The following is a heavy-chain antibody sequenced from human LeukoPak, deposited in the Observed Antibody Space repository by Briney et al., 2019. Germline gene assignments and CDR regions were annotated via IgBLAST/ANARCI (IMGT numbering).Heavy chain of an antibody. J-gene: IGHJ4*02. CDR3: ARAWDSSGYVDY. CDR1: GYSIRSGYY. V-gene: IGHV4-38-2*01. CDR2: ICHSGST. Sequence: SETLSLTCAVSGYSIRSGYYWGWIRQPPGRGLEWIGSICHSGSTYYNPSLKSRVTISVDTSKKQFSLKLTSVTAADTAVYYCARAWDSSGYVDYWGQGTLVTVSS. D-gene: IGHD3-22*01.